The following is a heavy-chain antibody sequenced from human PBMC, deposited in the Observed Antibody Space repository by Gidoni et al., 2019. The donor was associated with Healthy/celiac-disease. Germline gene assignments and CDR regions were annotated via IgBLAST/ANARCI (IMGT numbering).Heavy chain of an antibody. J-gene: IGHJ4*02. CDR1: GFTFRSYG. CDR2: IWYDGSNK. CDR3: ARSMITFGGVIANYFDY. V-gene: IGHV3-33*01. D-gene: IGHD3-16*02. Sequence: QVQLVESGGGVVQPGRSLRLSCAVSGFTFRSYGMHWVRQAPGKGLEWVAVIWYDGSNKYYADSVKGRFTISRDNSKNTLYLQMNSLRAEDTAVYYCARSMITFGGVIANYFDYWGQGTLVTVSS.